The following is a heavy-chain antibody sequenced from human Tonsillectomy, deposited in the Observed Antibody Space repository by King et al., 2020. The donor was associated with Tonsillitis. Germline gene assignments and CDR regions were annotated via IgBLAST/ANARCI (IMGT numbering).Heavy chain of an antibody. V-gene: IGHV5-51*01. CDR1: GYSFTSNW. Sequence: VQLVQSGAEVKKPGESLKISCKGSGYSFTSNWIGWVRQMPGKGLEWMGLIYPNDSEIRYRPSFQGQVTISADKSINTAYLQWSSLTASDTATYYCARQASSGFDHGGQGTLVTVSS. CDR2: IYPNDSEI. J-gene: IGHJ4*02. CDR3: ARQASSGFDH.